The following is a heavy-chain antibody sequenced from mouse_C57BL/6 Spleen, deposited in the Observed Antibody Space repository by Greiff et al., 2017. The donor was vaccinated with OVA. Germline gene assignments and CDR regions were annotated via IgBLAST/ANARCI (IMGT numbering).Heavy chain of an antibody. V-gene: IGHV1-80*01. J-gene: IGHJ2*01. D-gene: IGHD2-4*01. Sequence: VQRVESGAELVKPGASVKISCKASGYAFSSYWMNWVKQRPGKGLEWIGQMYPGDGDTNYNGKFKGKATLTADKSSSTAYMQLSSLTSEDSAVYFCARSYYDYEGSYFDYWGQGTTLTVSS. CDR3: ARSYYDYEGSYFDY. CDR2: MYPGDGDT. CDR1: GYAFSSYW.